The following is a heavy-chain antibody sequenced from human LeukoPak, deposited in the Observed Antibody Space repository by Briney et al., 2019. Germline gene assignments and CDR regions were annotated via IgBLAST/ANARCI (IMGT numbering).Heavy chain of an antibody. Sequence: GGSLRLSCAASGFTFDDYAMHWVRQAPGKGLEWVSGISWNSGSIGYADSVKGRFTISRDNAKNSLYLQMNSLRAEDTAVYYCARGLVVVTGSFSIWGQGTLVTVSS. D-gene: IGHD2-21*02. CDR1: GFTFDDYA. J-gene: IGHJ4*02. V-gene: IGHV3-9*01. CDR2: ISWNSGSI. CDR3: ARGLVVVTGSFSI.